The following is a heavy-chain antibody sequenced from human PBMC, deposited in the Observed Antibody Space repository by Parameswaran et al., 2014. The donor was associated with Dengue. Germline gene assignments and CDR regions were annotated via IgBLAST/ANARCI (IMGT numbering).Heavy chain of an antibody. CDR3: ARGIVWFGSPYYYMDV. V-gene: IGHV4-34*01. D-gene: IGHD3-10*01. Sequence: RWIRQPPGKGLEWIGEINHSGSTNYNPSLKSRVTISVDTSKNQFSLKLSSVTAADTAVYYCARGIVWFGSPYYYMDVWGKGTTVTVSS. CDR2: INHSGST. J-gene: IGHJ6*03.